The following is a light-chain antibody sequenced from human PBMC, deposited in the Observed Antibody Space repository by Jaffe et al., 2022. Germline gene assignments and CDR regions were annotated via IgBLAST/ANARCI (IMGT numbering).Light chain of an antibody. J-gene: IGLJ3*02. Sequence: QTVVTQEPSFSVSPGGTVTLTCALSSGSVSTSHSPSWYQQTPGQTPRTVIYNTNTRSSGVPDRFSGSILGNKAALTITGAQAEDESDYYCVLYVGSAISVFGGGTKLTVL. CDR3: VLYVGSAISV. V-gene: IGLV8-61*01. CDR1: SGSVSTSHS. CDR2: NTN.